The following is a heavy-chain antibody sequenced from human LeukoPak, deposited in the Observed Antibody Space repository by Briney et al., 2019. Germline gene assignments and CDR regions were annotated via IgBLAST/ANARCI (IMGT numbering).Heavy chain of an antibody. CDR1: GGSINTSPYY. CDR2: ISYSGST. Sequence: SETLSLTCTVSGGSINTSPYYWGWVRQPPEKGLEWLGSISYSGSTYYNPSLKSRVTISVDRSKNQFSLKLSSVTAADTAVYYCARRSGLNAFDIWGQGTMVTVSS. J-gene: IGHJ3*02. V-gene: IGHV4-39*07. CDR3: ARRSGLNAFDI. D-gene: IGHD2-15*01.